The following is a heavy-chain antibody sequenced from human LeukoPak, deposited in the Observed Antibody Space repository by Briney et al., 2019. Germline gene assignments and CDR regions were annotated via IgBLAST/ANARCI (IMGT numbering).Heavy chain of an antibody. CDR2: ISGSGGST. CDR1: GFTFSSYA. V-gene: IGHV3-23*01. CDR3: AKDYYDSSGYYDY. J-gene: IGHJ4*02. Sequence: GGSLRLSCAASGFTFSSYAMSWVRQSPGKGLEWVSAISGSGGSTYYADSVKGRFTISRDNSKNTLYLQMNSLRAEDTAVSYCAKDYYDSSGYYDYWGQGTLVTVSS. D-gene: IGHD3-22*01.